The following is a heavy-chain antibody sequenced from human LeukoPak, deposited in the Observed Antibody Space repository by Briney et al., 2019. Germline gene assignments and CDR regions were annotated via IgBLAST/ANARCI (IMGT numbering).Heavy chain of an antibody. CDR2: IWYDGSNK. CDR3: AKELTTERTPGVDS. D-gene: IGHD4-17*01. CDR1: GFTFSSYG. Sequence: PGGSLRLSCAASGFTFSSYGMHWVRQAPGKGLEWVAVIWYDGSNKYYADSVKGRFTISRDNSKKTLYLQVNSLRAEDTAVYFCAKELTTERTPGVDSWGQGTLVTVSS. V-gene: IGHV3-33*06. J-gene: IGHJ4*02.